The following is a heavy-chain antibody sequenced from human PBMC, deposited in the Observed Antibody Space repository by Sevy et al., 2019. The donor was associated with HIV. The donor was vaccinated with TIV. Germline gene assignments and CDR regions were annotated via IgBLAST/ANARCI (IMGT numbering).Heavy chain of an antibody. V-gene: IGHV4-39*01. Sequence: SETLSLTCTVSGGSISSSSYYWGWIRQPPGKGLEWIGSIYYSGSTYYNPSLKSRVTISIDTSKNQFSLKLCSVTAADTAVYYCARHASYSRSWYPPFDSWGQGTLVTVSS. J-gene: IGHJ4*02. CDR3: ARHASYSRSWYPPFDS. CDR1: GGSISSSSYY. D-gene: IGHD6-13*01. CDR2: IYYSGST.